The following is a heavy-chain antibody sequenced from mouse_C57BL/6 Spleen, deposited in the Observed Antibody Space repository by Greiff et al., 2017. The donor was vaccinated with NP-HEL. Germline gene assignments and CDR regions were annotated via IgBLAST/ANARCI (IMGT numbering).Heavy chain of an antibody. CDR1: GYSFTGYF. Sequence: EVQLQQSGPELVKPGDSVKISCKASGYSFTGYFMNWVMQSHGKSLEWIGRINPYNGDTFYNQKFKGKATLTVDKSSSTAHMELRSLTSEDSAVYYCARSHYDGYYERGAMDYWGQGTSVTVSS. CDR2: INPYNGDT. CDR3: ARSHYDGYYERGAMDY. V-gene: IGHV1-20*01. J-gene: IGHJ4*01. D-gene: IGHD2-3*01.